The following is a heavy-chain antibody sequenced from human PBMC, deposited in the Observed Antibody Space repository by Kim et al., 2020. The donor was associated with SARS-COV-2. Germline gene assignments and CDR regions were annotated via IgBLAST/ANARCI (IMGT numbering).Heavy chain of an antibody. D-gene: IGHD4-17*01. CDR3: ARDGVNYMTTVVYWAFDI. V-gene: IGHV1-46*01. CDR1: GYTFTSYY. J-gene: IGHJ3*02. CDR2: INPSGGST. Sequence: ASVKVSCKASGYTFTSYYMHWVRQAPGQGLEWMGIINPSGGSTSYAQKFQGRVTMTRDTSTSTVYMELSSLRSEDTAVYYCARDGVNYMTTVVYWAFDIWGQGTMVTVSS.